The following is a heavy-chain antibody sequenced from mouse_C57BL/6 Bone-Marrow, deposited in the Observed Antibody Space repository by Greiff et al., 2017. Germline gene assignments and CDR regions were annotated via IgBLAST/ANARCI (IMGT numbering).Heavy chain of an antibody. CDR1: GYTFTSYW. V-gene: IGHV1-52*01. Sequence: QVQLQQSGAELVRPGSSVKLSCKASGYTFTSYWMHWVKQRPIQGLEWIGNIDPSDSETHYNQKFKDKATLTVDQSSSTAYMQLSSLTSEDSAVYYCARLYYKWDYWGQGTTLTVTA. CDR3: ARLYYKWDY. CDR2: IDPSDSET. J-gene: IGHJ2*01. D-gene: IGHD2-1*01.